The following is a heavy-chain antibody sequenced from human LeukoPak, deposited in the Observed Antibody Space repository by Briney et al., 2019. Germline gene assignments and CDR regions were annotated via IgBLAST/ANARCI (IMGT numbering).Heavy chain of an antibody. CDR2: ISWNSGSI. CDR3: AKDFGGNPRYYFDY. J-gene: IGHJ4*02. CDR1: GFTFDDYA. Sequence: PGGSLRLSCAASGFTFDDYAMHWVRQAPGKGLEWVSGISWNSGSIGYADSVKGRFTISRDNAKNSLYLQMNSLRAEDMALYYCAKDFGGNPRYYFDYWGQGTLVTVSS. V-gene: IGHV3-9*03. D-gene: IGHD4-23*01.